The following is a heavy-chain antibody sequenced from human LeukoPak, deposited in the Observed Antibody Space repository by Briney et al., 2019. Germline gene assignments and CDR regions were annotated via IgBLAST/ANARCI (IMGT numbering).Heavy chain of an antibody. CDR3: TCDLNRSDGL. CDR1: GFTFSSYA. V-gene: IGHV3-23*01. D-gene: IGHD2-8*01. J-gene: IGHJ3*01. CDR2: ISGSGGST. Sequence: GRSPRLSCAASGFTFSSYAMSWVRQAPGKGLEWVSAISGSGGSTYYADSVKGRFTISRDNAKNSLYLQMNSLRAEDTAVYYCTCDLNRSDGLWGQGTMVTVSS.